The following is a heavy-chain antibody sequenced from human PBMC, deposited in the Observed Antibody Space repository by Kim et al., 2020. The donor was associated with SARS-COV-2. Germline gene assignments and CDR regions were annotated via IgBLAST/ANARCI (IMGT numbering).Heavy chain of an antibody. V-gene: IGHV4-59*01. CDR3: ARVGVVGYYYYYYMDV. Sequence: PPLKSRATIAVDTSKNQFSLKLSSVTAADTAVYYWARVGVVGYYYYYYMDVWGKGTTVTVSS. J-gene: IGHJ6*03.